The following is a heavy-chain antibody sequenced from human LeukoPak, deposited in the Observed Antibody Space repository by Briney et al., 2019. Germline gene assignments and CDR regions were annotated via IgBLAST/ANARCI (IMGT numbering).Heavy chain of an antibody. CDR3: ARDSDYAFGY. CDR1: GFTFSSYS. D-gene: IGHD3-16*01. CDR2: ISGSGSTI. V-gene: IGHV3-48*02. J-gene: IGHJ4*02. Sequence: PGGSLRLSCAASGFTFSSYSMNWVRQAPGKGLEWVSYISGSGSTISYADSVKGRFTISRVNAKNSLYLQMNSLRDEDTAVYYCARDSDYAFGYWGQGALVTVSS.